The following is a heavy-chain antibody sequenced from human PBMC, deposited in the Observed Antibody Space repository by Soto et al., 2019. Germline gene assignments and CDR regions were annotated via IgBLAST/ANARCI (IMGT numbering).Heavy chain of an antibody. J-gene: IGHJ5*02. V-gene: IGHV1-69*02. CDR2: IIPILGIA. CDR3: ARGYYYGSGTPYCWFDP. D-gene: IGHD3-10*01. Sequence: QVQLVQSGAEVKKPGSSVKVSCKASGGTFSSYTISWVRQAPGQGLEWMGRIIPILGIANYAQKFQGRVRITADKSTSTAYMELSSLRSEDTAVYYCARGYYYGSGTPYCWFDPWGQGTLVTVSS. CDR1: GGTFSSYT.